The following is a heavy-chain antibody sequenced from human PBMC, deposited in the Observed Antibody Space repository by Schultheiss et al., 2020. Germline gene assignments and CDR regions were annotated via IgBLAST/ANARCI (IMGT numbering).Heavy chain of an antibody. CDR2: IYYSGST. D-gene: IGHD6-13*01. CDR1: AGSITSGSYY. CDR3: ARHAIAAAYDWFDP. V-gene: IGHV4-39*01. Sequence: SETLSLTCTVSAGSITSGSYYWSWIRQHPGKGLEWIGYIYYSGSTYYNPSLKSRVTISVDTSKNQFSLKLSSVTAADTAVYYCARHAIAAAYDWFDPWGQGTLVTVSS. J-gene: IGHJ5*02.